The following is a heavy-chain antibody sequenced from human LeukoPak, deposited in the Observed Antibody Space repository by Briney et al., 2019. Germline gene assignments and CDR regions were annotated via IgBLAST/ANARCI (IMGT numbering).Heavy chain of an antibody. Sequence: SETLSLTCTVSGGSISSYYWSWIRQPPGKGLEWIGYIYYSGSTNYNPSLKSRVTISVDTSKNQFSLKLSSVTAADTAVYYCARAGPSTAYYYYYYMDVWGKGTTVTVSS. CDR2: IYYSGST. D-gene: IGHD2-2*01. J-gene: IGHJ6*03. V-gene: IGHV4-59*01. CDR3: ARAGPSTAYYYYYYMDV. CDR1: GGSISSYY.